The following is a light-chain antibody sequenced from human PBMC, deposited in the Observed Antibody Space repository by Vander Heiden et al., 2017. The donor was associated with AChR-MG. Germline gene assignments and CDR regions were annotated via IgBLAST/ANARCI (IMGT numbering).Light chain of an antibody. J-gene: IGLJ1*01. CDR3: SSYTSSSTLYV. Sequence: QSALTQPASVSGSPGQPITISCTGTSSDVGVYNYVSWYQQHPGKAPKLMIYDVSNRPSGVSNRFSGSKSGNTASLTISGLQAEDEADYYCSSYTSSSTLYVFGTGTKVTVL. CDR1: SSDVGVYNY. CDR2: DVS. V-gene: IGLV2-14*03.